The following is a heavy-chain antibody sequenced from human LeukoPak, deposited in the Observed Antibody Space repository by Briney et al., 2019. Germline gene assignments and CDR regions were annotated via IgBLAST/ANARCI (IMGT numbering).Heavy chain of an antibody. Sequence: GASVKVSCKASGYTFTGYYMHWVRQAPGQGLEWMGWINPNSGDTNYAQNFQGRVSMTRDTSITTAYMELSRLRSDDTAVYYCTRDFLHVYYYDSSGYVRGAFDIWGQGTMVTVSS. CDR3: TRDFLHVYYYDSSGYVRGAFDI. CDR2: INPNSGDT. V-gene: IGHV1-2*02. CDR1: GYTFTGYY. D-gene: IGHD3-22*01. J-gene: IGHJ3*02.